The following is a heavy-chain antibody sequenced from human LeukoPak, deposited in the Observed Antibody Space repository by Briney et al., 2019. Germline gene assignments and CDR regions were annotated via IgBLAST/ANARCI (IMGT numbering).Heavy chain of an antibody. Sequence: ASVKVSCKISGFGLSVLSIHWMRQAPGKGLEWVGGIIPIFGTANYAQKFQGRVTITTDESTSTAYMELSSLRSEDTAVYYCARPLSIAAAGPTWGAFDIWGQGTMVTVSS. D-gene: IGHD6-13*01. CDR1: GFGLSVLS. V-gene: IGHV1-69*05. J-gene: IGHJ3*02. CDR2: IIPIFGTA. CDR3: ARPLSIAAAGPTWGAFDI.